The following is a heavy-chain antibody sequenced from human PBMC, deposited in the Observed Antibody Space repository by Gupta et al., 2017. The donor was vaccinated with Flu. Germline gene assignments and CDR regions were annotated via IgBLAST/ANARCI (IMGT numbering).Heavy chain of an antibody. CDR3: ARGYCSGGNCYYFDY. Sequence: QPAEKGLEWIGRIYTSGRTNYNPSLKSRVTFSVDTSKNQFSLKLSSVTAADTAVYYCARGYCSGGNCYYFDYWGQGTLVTVSS. CDR2: IYTSGRT. D-gene: IGHD2-15*01. V-gene: IGHV4-4*07. J-gene: IGHJ4*02.